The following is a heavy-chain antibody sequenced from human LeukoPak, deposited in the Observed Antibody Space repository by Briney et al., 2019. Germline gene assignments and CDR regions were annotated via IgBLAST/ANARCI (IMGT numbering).Heavy chain of an antibody. CDR3: ARRAHSGAMITLDY. V-gene: IGHV5-51*01. Sequence: GESLKISCRGSGYGFTSYWIVWVRHMPGKGLEWMGVTYPGDSNSRYSPSFQGQVTISADNSISTAYLQWSSLKASDTAMYYCARRAHSGAMITLDYWGQGTLVTVSS. CDR2: TYPGDSNS. D-gene: IGHD5-12*01. CDR1: GYGFTSYW. J-gene: IGHJ4*02.